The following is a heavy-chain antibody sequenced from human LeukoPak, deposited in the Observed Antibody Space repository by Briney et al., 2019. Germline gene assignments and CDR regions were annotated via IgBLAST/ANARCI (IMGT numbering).Heavy chain of an antibody. CDR3: AKESSIMTS. CDR2: ISGSGDST. CDR1: GFMFSSYA. J-gene: IGHJ5*02. V-gene: IGHV3-23*01. Sequence: AGGSLRVSCAGSGFMFSSYAMSWVRQAPGEGLEWVSAISGSGDSTYYADSVKGRFTISRDNSMNTLYLQLNSLRAEDTAIYYCAKESSIMTSWGQGTLVTVSS. D-gene: IGHD3-10*01.